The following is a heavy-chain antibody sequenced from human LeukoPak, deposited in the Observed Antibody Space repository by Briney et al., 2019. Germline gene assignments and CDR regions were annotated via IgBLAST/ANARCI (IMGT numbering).Heavy chain of an antibody. V-gene: IGHV3-33*06. Sequence: GESLKISCAASGFTFRTYGMHWVRQAPGKGLEWVAVIWYDGSNKYYPDSVKGRFTISRDNSKNTLYLQMNSLRAEDTAVYYCVKADSGYDLLFDYWGQGTLVTVSS. J-gene: IGHJ4*02. CDR3: VKADSGYDLLFDY. CDR2: IWYDGSNK. CDR1: GFTFRTYG. D-gene: IGHD5-12*01.